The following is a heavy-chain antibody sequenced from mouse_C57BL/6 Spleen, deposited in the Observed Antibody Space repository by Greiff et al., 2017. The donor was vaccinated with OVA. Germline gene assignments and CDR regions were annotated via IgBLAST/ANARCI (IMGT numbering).Heavy chain of an antibody. CDR2: IDPGTGGT. V-gene: IGHV1-15*01. CDR3: TRTITVVAMDY. D-gene: IGHD1-1*01. CDR1: GYTFTDYE. Sequence: VKLVESGAELVRPGASVTLSCKASGYTFTDYEMHWVKQTPVHGLEWIGAIDPGTGGTAYNQKFKGKAILTADKSSSTADMELRSLTSEDAAAYYCTRTITVVAMDYWGQGTSVTVSS. J-gene: IGHJ4*01.